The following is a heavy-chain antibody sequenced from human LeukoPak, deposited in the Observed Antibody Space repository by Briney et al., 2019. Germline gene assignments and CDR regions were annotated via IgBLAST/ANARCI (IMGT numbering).Heavy chain of an antibody. Sequence: GESLKISGKGSGYSFTSYWIGWVRQMPGKGLEWMGIIYPGDSDTTYSPSLQGQVTISADKSATTAYLQWNSLKASDTAIYYCARLMTLVRGGLKRLPRSCGMDVWGQGTTVTVS. CDR3: ARLMTLVRGGLKRLPRSCGMDV. CDR1: GYSFTSYW. D-gene: IGHD3-10*01. V-gene: IGHV5-51*01. CDR2: IYPGDSDT. J-gene: IGHJ6*02.